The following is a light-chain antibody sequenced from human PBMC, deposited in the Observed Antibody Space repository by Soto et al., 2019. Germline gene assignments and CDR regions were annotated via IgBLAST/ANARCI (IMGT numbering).Light chain of an antibody. V-gene: IGKV1-12*01. Sequence: DLQMTQSPSSVSASVGDRVTITCRASTGISIWLAWYQQKPVKAPRLMIYAASILQSGVPSRFSGSGSGTDFTLTLSRLQPADFATYYCQQANSFLLTYGGGTKVEVK. CDR1: TGISIW. CDR3: QQANSFLLT. CDR2: AAS. J-gene: IGKJ4*01.